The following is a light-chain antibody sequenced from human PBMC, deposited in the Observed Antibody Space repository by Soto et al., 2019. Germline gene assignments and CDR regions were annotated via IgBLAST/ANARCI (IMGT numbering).Light chain of an antibody. Sequence: QSALTQPASVSGSPEQSITISCTGTSSDVGSYNLVSWYQQHPGKAPKVMIYEATKRPSGVSNRFSGSKSGNTASLTVSGLQAEDDSDYYCSSYAGSNNVVFGGGTKLTVL. CDR3: SSYAGSNNVV. V-gene: IGLV2-14*02. J-gene: IGLJ2*01. CDR1: SSDVGSYNL. CDR2: EAT.